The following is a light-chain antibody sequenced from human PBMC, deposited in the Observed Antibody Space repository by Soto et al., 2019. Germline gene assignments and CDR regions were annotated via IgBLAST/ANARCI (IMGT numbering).Light chain of an antibody. CDR3: QQYENWPLT. CDR1: QSVDSN. J-gene: IGKJ4*01. Sequence: EIVMTQSPATLSVAPGERATLSCRASQSVDSNLAWYQQKPGQAPRLLIYGASTRATGIPARFSGSGSGPEFTLTISSLQSEDFAFYYCQQYENWPLTFGGGTKVEIK. CDR2: GAS. V-gene: IGKV3-15*01.